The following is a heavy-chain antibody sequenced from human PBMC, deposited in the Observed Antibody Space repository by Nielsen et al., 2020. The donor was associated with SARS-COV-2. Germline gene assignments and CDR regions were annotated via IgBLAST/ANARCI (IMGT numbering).Heavy chain of an antibody. CDR3: GRDRRASGTWTVDY. Sequence: DSVKGRFTISRDDSKNTLYLQMNSLRPEDTAVYFCGRDRRASGTWTVDYWGQGTLVTVSS. J-gene: IGHJ4*02. V-gene: IGHV3-30*01. D-gene: IGHD3-10*01.